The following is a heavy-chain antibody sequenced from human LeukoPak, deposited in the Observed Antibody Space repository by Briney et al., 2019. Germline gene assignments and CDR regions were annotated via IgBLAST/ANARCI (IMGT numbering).Heavy chain of an antibody. CDR2: ISGSGGST. CDR3: AKHNSGYDLGPTGGVIDY. J-gene: IGHJ4*02. D-gene: IGHD5-12*01. CDR1: GFTFSSYA. V-gene: IGHV3-23*01. Sequence: GGSLRLSCAASGFTFSSYAMSWVRQAPGKGLEWVSAISGSGGSTYYADSVKGRFTISRDNSKNTLYLQMNSLRAEDTAVYYCAKHNSGYDLGPTGGVIDYWGQGTLVTVSS.